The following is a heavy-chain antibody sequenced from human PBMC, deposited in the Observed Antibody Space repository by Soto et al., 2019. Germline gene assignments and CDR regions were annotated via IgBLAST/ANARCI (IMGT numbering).Heavy chain of an antibody. CDR1: GFSFSSYS. CDR2: ISGRGTTT. D-gene: IGHD2-2*01. Sequence: GGSLRLSCEASGFSFSSYSMNWVRQAPGKGLEWVSFISGRGTTTFYADSVKARFTVSRDNAKNSLYLEVNSLRDEDTAVYYCARLGYCSSATCKYYFYYYGMDVWGQGTTVTVS. J-gene: IGHJ6*02. V-gene: IGHV3-48*02. CDR3: ARLGYCSSATCKYYFYYYGMDV.